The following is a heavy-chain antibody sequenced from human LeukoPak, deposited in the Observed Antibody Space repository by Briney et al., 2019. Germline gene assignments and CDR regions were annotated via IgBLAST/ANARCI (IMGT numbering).Heavy chain of an antibody. CDR1: GFTVSSNY. CDR2: ISGGGDIT. J-gene: IGHJ4*02. D-gene: IGHD2-21*02. CDR3: VREDTPATANY. Sequence: GGSLRLSCAASGFTVSSNYMSWVRQTPGKGLEWVSAISGGGDITYYADSVTGRFTISRDNSKDTLFLQMHSLRPGDTAVYYCVREDTPATANYWGQGTLVTISS. V-gene: IGHV3-23*01.